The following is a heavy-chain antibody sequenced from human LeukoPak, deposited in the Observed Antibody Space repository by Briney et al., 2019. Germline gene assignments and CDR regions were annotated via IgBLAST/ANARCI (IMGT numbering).Heavy chain of an antibody. J-gene: IGHJ4*02. CDR2: ISGSGGST. V-gene: IGHV3-23*01. CDR1: GGSFSGYY. D-gene: IGHD3-16*02. Sequence: ETLSLTCAVYGGSFSGYYWSWVRQAPGKGLEWVSAISGSGGSTYYADSVKGRFTISRDNSKNTLYLQMNSLRAEDTAVYYCAKAVITFGGVIQAYDYWGQGTLVTVSS. CDR3: AKAVITFGGVIQAYDY.